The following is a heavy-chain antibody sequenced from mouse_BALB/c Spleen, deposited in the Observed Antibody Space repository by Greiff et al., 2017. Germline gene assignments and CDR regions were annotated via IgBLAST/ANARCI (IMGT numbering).Heavy chain of an antibody. D-gene: IGHD2-1*01. J-gene: IGHJ4*01. CDR2: ISDGGSYT. V-gene: IGHV5-4*02. CDR3: ARVGYYGNSAMDY. Sequence: EVKVVESGGGLVKPGGSLKLSCAASGFTFSDYYMYWVRQTPEKRLEWVATISDGGSYTYYPDSVKGRFTISRDNAKNNLYLQMSSLKSEDTAMYYCARVGYYGNSAMDYWGQGTSVTVSS. CDR1: GFTFSDYY.